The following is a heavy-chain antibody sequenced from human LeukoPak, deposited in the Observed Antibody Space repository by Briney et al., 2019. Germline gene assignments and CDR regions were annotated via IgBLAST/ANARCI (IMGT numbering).Heavy chain of an antibody. Sequence: SETLSLTCTVSGGSISNYYWSWIRQPPGKGLEWIGYIYSSGHTNYNPSLKNRDTISVDTSKNQFSLNLTSVTAADTAVYYCARPQSVTGLGTGWFDPWGQGTLVTVSS. CDR1: GGSISNYY. D-gene: IGHD6-19*01. CDR2: IYSSGHT. V-gene: IGHV4-59*08. CDR3: ARPQSVTGLGTGWFDP. J-gene: IGHJ5*02.